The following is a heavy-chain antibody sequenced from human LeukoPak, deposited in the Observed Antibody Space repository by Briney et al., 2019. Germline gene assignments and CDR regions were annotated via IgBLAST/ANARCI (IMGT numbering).Heavy chain of an antibody. Sequence: GGSLRLSCAVSGFTFSNAWMSWVRQAPGKGLEWVGRIKSKTDGGTTDYAAPVKGRFTISRDDSKNTLYLQMNSLKTEDTAVYYCTTDGHYYGSGSYYDFGYWGQGTLVTVSS. CDR1: GFTFSNAW. CDR3: TTDGHYYGSGSYYDFGY. J-gene: IGHJ4*02. V-gene: IGHV3-15*01. D-gene: IGHD3-10*01. CDR2: IKSKTDGGTT.